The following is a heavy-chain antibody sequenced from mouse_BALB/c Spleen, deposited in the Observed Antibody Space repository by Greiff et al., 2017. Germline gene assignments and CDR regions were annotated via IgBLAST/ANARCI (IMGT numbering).Heavy chain of an antibody. CDR1: GFTFSSYG. Sequence: EVMLVESGGDLVKPGGSLKLSCAASGFTFSSYGMSWVRQTPDKRLEWVATISSGGSYTYYPDSVKGRFTISRDNAKNTLYLQMSSLKSEDTAMYYCARQTTSTVVARWYFDVWGAGTTVTVSS. CDR3: ARQTTSTVVARWYFDV. J-gene: IGHJ1*01. CDR2: ISSGGSYT. D-gene: IGHD1-1*01. V-gene: IGHV5-6*01.